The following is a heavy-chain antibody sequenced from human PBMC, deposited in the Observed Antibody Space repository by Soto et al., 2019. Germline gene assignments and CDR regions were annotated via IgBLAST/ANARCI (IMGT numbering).Heavy chain of an antibody. J-gene: IGHJ4*02. V-gene: IGHV5-51*01. Sequence: GESPKISCKGSGYSFTSYWIGWVRQMPAKGLEWMGIIYPGDSDTRYSPSFQGQVTISADKSISTAYLQWSSLKASDTAMYYCASTGYYYDSSGYYRYYFDYWGQGTLVTVSS. D-gene: IGHD3-22*01. CDR3: ASTGYYYDSSGYYRYYFDY. CDR1: GYSFTSYW. CDR2: IYPGDSDT.